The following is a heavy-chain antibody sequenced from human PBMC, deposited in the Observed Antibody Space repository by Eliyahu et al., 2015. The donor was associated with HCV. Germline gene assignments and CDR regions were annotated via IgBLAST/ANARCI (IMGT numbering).Heavy chain of an antibody. J-gene: IGHJ4*02. CDR3: AKDISTDSSGYPPTRFDY. Sequence: EVQLVESGGGVVQPGGSLXLSCAASGFTFXDXAXHWVRQAPGKGLEWVSLISGDGGSTYYADSVKGRFTISRDNSKNSLYLQMNSLRTEDTALYYCAKDISTDSSGYPPTRFDYWGQGTLVTVSS. D-gene: IGHD3-22*01. CDR2: ISGDGGST. CDR1: GFTFXDXA. V-gene: IGHV3-43*02.